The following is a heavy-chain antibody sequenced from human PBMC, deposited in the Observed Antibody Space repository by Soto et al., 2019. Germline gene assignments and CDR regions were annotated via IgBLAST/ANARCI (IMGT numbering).Heavy chain of an antibody. CDR2: IYSSGNA. CDR1: GGTISGYY. CDR3: ARGQRFSDWFDP. V-gene: IGHV4-4*07. Sequence: SETLSLTCSVSGGTISGYYWTWIRQPAGKGLEWIGRIYSSGNAKYNPSLQSRVTMSLDTSNNQFSLRLTSVTAADTAVYYCARGQRFSDWFDPWGQGTLVTVSS. D-gene: IGHD3-3*01. J-gene: IGHJ5*02.